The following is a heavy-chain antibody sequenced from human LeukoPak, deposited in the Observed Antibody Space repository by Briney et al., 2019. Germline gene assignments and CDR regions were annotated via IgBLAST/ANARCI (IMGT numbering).Heavy chain of an antibody. V-gene: IGHV3-23*01. J-gene: IGHJ4*02. CDR2: ISRSGDIT. Sequence: GGSLRLSCAASGAAFSKYGMKWVRQAAGAGLEYVSGISRSGDITHYADSVKGRFTISRDNVKNTLYLQMNSLRAEDTALYYCATEGFYFWGPGTQVTVSS. CDR3: ATEGFYF. CDR1: GAAFSKYG.